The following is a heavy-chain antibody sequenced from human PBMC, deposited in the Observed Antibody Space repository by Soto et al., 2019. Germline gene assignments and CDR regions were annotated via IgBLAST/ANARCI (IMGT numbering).Heavy chain of an antibody. CDR1: GGSLSSYY. V-gene: IGHV4-4*07. CDR3: ARTAARFPAPFDY. Sequence: SETLSLTCTVSGGSLSSYYWSWIRQPAGKGLEWIGRIYTSGITNYNPSLMNRVTLSVDASKNQFSLKLTSVTAADTAVYYCARTAARFPAPFDYWGPGTLVTVSS. D-gene: IGHD2-21*01. J-gene: IGHJ4*02. CDR2: IYTSGIT.